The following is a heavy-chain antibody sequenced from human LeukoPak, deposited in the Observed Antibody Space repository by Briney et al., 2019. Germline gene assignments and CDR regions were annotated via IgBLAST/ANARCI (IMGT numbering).Heavy chain of an antibody. Sequence: GGSLRLSCAASGFTYRNFAMSWVRQAPGKGLEWVSGLSHGGTRTFYAASVKGRFTISRDDSNSTLFLQMDSLRVEDTATYYCAKDIELFVSWGQGTLVIVSS. CDR1: GFTYRNFA. J-gene: IGHJ4*02. D-gene: IGHD1-26*01. V-gene: IGHV3-23*01. CDR3: AKDIELFVS. CDR2: LSHGGTRT.